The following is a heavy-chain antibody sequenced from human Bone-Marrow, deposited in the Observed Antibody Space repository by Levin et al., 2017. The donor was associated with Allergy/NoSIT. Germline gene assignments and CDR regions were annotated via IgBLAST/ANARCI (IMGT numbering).Heavy chain of an antibody. J-gene: IGHJ4*02. CDR3: GWTDFGLGDYLDS. CDR1: GFSVSDYY. Sequence: GESLKISCAASGFSVSDYYMNWVRQPPGKGLQWVSITYNDGSTYFADPVMGGTTISIDNSNNTLFLQLDSLPAEDTAVYYCGWTDFGLGDYLDSWGQGTLVTVSS. V-gene: IGHV3-53*01. D-gene: IGHD3/OR15-3a*01. CDR2: TYNDGST.